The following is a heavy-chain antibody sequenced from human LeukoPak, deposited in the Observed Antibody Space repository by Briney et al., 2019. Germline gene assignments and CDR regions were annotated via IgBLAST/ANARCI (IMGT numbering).Heavy chain of an antibody. CDR3: ARHGDTAIDY. J-gene: IGHJ4*02. Sequence: GGSLRLSCAGSGFTFNLAWMSWVRQAPGKGLEWVSYISSSGSTIYYADSVKGRFTISRDNAKNSLYLQMNSLRAEDTAVYYCARHGDTAIDYWGQGTLVTVSS. D-gene: IGHD5-18*01. V-gene: IGHV3-11*01. CDR2: ISSSGSTI. CDR1: GFTFNLAW.